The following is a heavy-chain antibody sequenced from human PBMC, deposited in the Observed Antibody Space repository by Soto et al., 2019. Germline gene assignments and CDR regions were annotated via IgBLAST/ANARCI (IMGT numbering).Heavy chain of an antibody. V-gene: IGHV3-23*01. D-gene: IGHD3-3*01. Sequence: GGSLRLSCAASGFTFSSYAMSWVRQAPGKGLEWVSAISGSGGSTYYADSVKGRFTISRDNSKNTLYLQMNSLRAEDTAVYYCAKGIKIFGVVAGIDYWGQGTLVTVSS. J-gene: IGHJ4*02. CDR3: AKGIKIFGVVAGIDY. CDR1: GFTFSSYA. CDR2: ISGSGGST.